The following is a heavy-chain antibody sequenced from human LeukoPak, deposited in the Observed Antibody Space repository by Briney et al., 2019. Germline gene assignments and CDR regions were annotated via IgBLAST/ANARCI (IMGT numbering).Heavy chain of an antibody. J-gene: IGHJ4*02. CDR1: GFTFNKHI. CDR3: AKGISGDGVNFERGKDS. Sequence: GGSLRLSCVASGFTFNKHIMSWVRQPPGKGLEWVAAVSGNGGGTYYADLTLGRFDISRDNSKNTIYLQMDRLTPEGTAVYYCAKGISGDGVNFERGKDSWGQGTLLTV. D-gene: IGHD5-24*01. CDR2: VSGNGGGT. V-gene: IGHV3-23*01.